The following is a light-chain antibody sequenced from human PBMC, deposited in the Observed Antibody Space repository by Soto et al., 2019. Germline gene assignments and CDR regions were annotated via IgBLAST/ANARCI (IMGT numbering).Light chain of an antibody. V-gene: IGLV1-40*01. CDR3: QAYDSSLSAVV. CDR1: SSNVGAGYD. CDR2: GNS. J-gene: IGLJ2*01. Sequence: QSVLTQPPSVSGAPGQRVTISCTGSSSNVGAGYDVQWYQQLPGTAPKLLISGNSNRPSGFPDRFSGSKSGTSASLAITGLQAEDEADYYCQAYDSSLSAVVFGGGTKLTVL.